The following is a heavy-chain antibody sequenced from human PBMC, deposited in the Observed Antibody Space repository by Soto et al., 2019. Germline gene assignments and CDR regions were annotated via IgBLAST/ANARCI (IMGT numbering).Heavy chain of an antibody. Sequence: GGSLRLSCAASGFTFSSYSMNWVRQAPGKGLEWVSSISSSSSYIYYADSVKGRFTISRDNAKNSLYLQMNSLRAEDTAVYYCARATLRAYDILTCFDYWGQGTLVTVSS. CDR2: ISSSSSYI. D-gene: IGHD3-9*01. CDR1: GFTFSSYS. J-gene: IGHJ4*02. CDR3: ARATLRAYDILTCFDY. V-gene: IGHV3-21*01.